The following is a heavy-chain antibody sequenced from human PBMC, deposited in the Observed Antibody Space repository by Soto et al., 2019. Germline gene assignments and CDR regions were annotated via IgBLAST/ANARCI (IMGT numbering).Heavy chain of an antibody. CDR3: TTDWEELYYDFWSGYYVFFGPKSDFDY. Sequence: GGSLRLSCAASGFTFSNAWMSWVRQAPGKGLEWVGRIKSKTDGGTTDYAAPVKGRFTISRDDSKNTLYLQMNSLKTEDTAVYYCTTDWEELYYDFWSGYYVFFGPKSDFDYWGQGTLVTVSS. CDR1: GFTFSNAW. D-gene: IGHD3-3*01. V-gene: IGHV3-15*01. CDR2: IKSKTDGGTT. J-gene: IGHJ4*02.